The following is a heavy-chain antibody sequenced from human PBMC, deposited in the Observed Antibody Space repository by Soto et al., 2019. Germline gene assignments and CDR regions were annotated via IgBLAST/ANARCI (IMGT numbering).Heavy chain of an antibody. V-gene: IGHV4-34*01. CDR2: INHSGST. D-gene: IGHD3-3*01. CDR1: GGSFSGYY. Sequence: LSLTCAVYGGSFSGYYWSWIRQPPGKGLEWIGEINHSGSTNYNPSLKSRVTISVDTSKNQFSLKLSSVTAADTAVYYCARDRGYDFWSGFQYYMDVWGKGTTVTVSS. J-gene: IGHJ6*03. CDR3: ARDRGYDFWSGFQYYMDV.